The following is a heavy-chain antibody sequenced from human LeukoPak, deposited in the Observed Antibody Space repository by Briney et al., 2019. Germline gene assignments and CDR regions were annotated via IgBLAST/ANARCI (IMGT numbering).Heavy chain of an antibody. CDR3: ARGDHQRLVQGGAFDI. Sequence: SETLSLTCAVYGGSFSGYYWSWIRQPPGKGLEWIGEINHSGSTNYNPSLKSRVTISVDTSKNQFSLKLSSVTAADTAVYYCARGDHQRLVQGGAFDIWGQGTMVTVSS. CDR2: INHSGST. V-gene: IGHV4-34*01. D-gene: IGHD6-19*01. CDR1: GGSFSGYY. J-gene: IGHJ3*02.